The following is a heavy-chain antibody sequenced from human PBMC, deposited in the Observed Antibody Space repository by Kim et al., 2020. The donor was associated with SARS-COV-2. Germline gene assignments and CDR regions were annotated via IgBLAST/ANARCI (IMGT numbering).Heavy chain of an antibody. J-gene: IGHJ3*02. Sequence: ASVKVSCKASGYTFTSYYMHWVRQAPGQGLEWMGIINPSGGSTSYAQKFQGRVTMTRDTSTSTVYMELSSLRSEDTAVYYCASENDYGGNERPKDWGYVAFDIWGQGTMVTVSS. V-gene: IGHV1-46*01. CDR1: GYTFTSYY. CDR3: ASENDYGGNERPKDWGYVAFDI. CDR2: INPSGGST. D-gene: IGHD4-17*01.